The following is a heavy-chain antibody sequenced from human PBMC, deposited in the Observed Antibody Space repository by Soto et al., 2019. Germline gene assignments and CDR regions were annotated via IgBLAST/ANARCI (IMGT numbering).Heavy chain of an antibody. Sequence: GGSLRLSCAASGFTVSSNYMSWVRQAPGKGLEWVSVIYSGGSTYYADSVKGRFTISRDNSKNTLYLQMNSLRAEDTAVYYCARDRVTMVRGSSSNTNYYYHGMDVWGQGTTVTVSS. J-gene: IGHJ6*02. CDR2: IYSGGST. CDR1: GFTVSSNY. CDR3: ARDRVTMVRGSSSNTNYYYHGMDV. V-gene: IGHV3-53*01. D-gene: IGHD3-10*01.